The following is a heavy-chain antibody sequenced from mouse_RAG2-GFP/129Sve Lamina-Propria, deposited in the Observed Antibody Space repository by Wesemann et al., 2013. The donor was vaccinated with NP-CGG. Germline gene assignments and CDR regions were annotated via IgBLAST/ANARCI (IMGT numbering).Heavy chain of an antibody. V-gene: IGHV5-9*04. CDR1: GFTFSSYT. D-gene: IGHD4-1*01. CDR2: ISSGGGNT. Sequence: EVKLEESGGGLVKPGGSLKLSCAASGFTFSSYTMSWVRQTPAKRLEWVATISSGGGNTYYPDSVKGRFTISRDNARNTLYLQMSSLRSEDTAMYYCARHEGTLLGLFAYWGQGTLVTVSA. CDR3: ARHEGTLLGLFAY. J-gene: IGHJ3*01.